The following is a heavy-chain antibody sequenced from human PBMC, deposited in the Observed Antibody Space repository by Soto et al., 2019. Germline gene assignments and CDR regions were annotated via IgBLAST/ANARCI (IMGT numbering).Heavy chain of an antibody. D-gene: IGHD2-21*02. Sequence: EVQLVESGGGLVQPGGALRLSCAASGITFSYYWMHWVRQAPGQGLVWVSRIHSDGSSTTYADSVKGRFTISRDNAKNTLYLQMNSLRAEDTAVYYCARGDKGAFDMWGQGTMVSVSS. J-gene: IGHJ3*02. CDR2: IHSDGSST. V-gene: IGHV3-74*01. CDR3: ARGDKGAFDM. CDR1: GITFSYYW.